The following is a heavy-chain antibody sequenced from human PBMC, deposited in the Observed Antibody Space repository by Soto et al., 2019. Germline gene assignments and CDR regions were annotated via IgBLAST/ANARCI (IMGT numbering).Heavy chain of an antibody. D-gene: IGHD6-19*01. Sequence: ASETLSLTCTVSGGSISSYYWSWIRQPPGKGLEWIGYIYYSGSTNYNPSLKSRVTISVDTSKNQFSLKLSSVTAADTAVYYCARLKIPGYSSGWYGTFDYWGQGTLVTVSS. CDR1: GGSISSYY. V-gene: IGHV4-59*01. CDR2: IYYSGST. CDR3: ARLKIPGYSSGWYGTFDY. J-gene: IGHJ4*02.